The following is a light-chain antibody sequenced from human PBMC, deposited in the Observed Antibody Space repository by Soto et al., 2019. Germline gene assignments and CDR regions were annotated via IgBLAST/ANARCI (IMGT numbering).Light chain of an antibody. CDR1: QSISSY. CDR3: QQSYSTLRWT. Sequence: DIQMTQSPSSLSASVGDRVTITCRASQSISSYLNWYQQKPGKAPKLLIYAASSLQGGVPSRFSGSGSGTDFTLTISSLQPEDFATYYCQQSYSTLRWTFGQGTKVDIK. J-gene: IGKJ2*01. V-gene: IGKV1-39*01. CDR2: AAS.